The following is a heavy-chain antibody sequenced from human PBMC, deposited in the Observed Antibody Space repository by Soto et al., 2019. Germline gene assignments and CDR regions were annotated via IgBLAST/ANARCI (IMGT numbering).Heavy chain of an antibody. J-gene: IGHJ2*01. Sequence: QVQLVQSGAEVKKPGASVKVSCKASGYTFSNYGISWVRQAPGQGLEWMGWISAYDGHTDFAQRLQGRVTRTTDTSTSTAYMELGSLRSDDTAVYYCARFRGESDRARIYWYFDLWGRGTLVTVSS. CDR2: ISAYDGHT. D-gene: IGHD2-21*01. CDR3: ARFRGESDRARIYWYFDL. V-gene: IGHV1-18*04. CDR1: GYTFSNYG.